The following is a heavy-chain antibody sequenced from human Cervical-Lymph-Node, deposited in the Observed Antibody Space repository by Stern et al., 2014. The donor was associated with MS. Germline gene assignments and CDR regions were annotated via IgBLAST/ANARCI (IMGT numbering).Heavy chain of an antibody. Sequence: EVQLVESGAEVKKPGESLSISCKGSGYSFTHFWVGWVRQMPGKGLEWMGIIYPGDSDTRYSPSFQGQFTISADSSINTAYLQWSSLKASDTAIYYCAIMRGDSGLHYWGQGTLVTVSS. J-gene: IGHJ4*02. CDR2: IYPGDSDT. CDR1: GYSFTHFW. V-gene: IGHV5-51*03. CDR3: AIMRGDSGLHY. D-gene: IGHD6-19*01.